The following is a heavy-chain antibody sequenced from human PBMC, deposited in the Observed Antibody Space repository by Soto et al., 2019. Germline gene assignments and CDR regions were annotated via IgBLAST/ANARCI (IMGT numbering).Heavy chain of an antibody. CDR3: ARTATVTTNYYGMDV. CDR2: IYPGDSDT. J-gene: IGHJ6*02. Sequence: PGESLKISCKGSGYSFTSYWIGWVRQMPGKGLEWMGIIYPGDSDTRYSPSFQGQVTISADKSISTVYLQWSSLKASDTAMYYCARTATVTTNYYGMDVWGQGTTVTVSS. D-gene: IGHD4-17*01. V-gene: IGHV5-51*03. CDR1: GYSFTSYW.